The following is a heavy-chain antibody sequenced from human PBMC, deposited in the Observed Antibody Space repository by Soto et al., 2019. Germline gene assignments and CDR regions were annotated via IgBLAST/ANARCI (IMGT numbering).Heavy chain of an antibody. Sequence: ELQLLESGGGLVQPGGSLRVSCAASGFSLSSNAMTWVRQAPGKGLEWVSTISTSGSSTYYADSVKGRFTISRDNSKNTLYVQINSLRAEDTAVYYCARGLSFDYWGQGTPVTVSS. CDR3: ARGLSFDY. V-gene: IGHV3-23*01. CDR2: ISTSGSST. J-gene: IGHJ4*02. CDR1: GFSLSSNA.